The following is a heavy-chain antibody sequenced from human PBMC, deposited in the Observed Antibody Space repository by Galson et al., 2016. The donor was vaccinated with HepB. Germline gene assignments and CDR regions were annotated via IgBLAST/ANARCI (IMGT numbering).Heavy chain of an antibody. CDR3: ARGGWSFDY. CDR1: GYTFTSYA. Sequence: QSGAEVKKPGESLKISCKASGYTFTSYALLWVRQAPGQRPEWMGWINIGNGRPIYSQNFQGRITLTRDTTASTAYMDLSSLRSADTAVYYCARGGWSFDYWGQGTLITVSS. D-gene: IGHD6-19*01. J-gene: IGHJ4*02. V-gene: IGHV1-3*04. CDR2: INIGNGRP.